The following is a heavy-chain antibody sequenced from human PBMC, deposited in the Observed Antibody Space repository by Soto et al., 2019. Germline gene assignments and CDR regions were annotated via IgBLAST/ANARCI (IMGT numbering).Heavy chain of an antibody. D-gene: IGHD6-13*01. Sequence: SETLSHTCTVSVGTIISYYWSWIRQPPGKGLEWIGYIYYSGSTNYNPSLKSRVTISVDTSKNQFSLKLTSVTAADTAVYFCARNHIAAAGTGFYFYVDVWGKGTTVTVSS. CDR2: IYYSGST. J-gene: IGHJ6*03. CDR1: VGTIISYY. V-gene: IGHV4-59*01. CDR3: ARNHIAAAGTGFYFYVDV.